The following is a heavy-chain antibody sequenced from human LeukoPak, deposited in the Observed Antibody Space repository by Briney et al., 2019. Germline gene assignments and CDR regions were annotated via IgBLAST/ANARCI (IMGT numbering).Heavy chain of an antibody. V-gene: IGHV3-23*01. Sequence: PGGSLRLSCAASGFTFSGYAMTWVRQAPGKGLEWVSGISVSGDSTYYADSVKGRFTISRDKSKNTLYLQMNTLRAEDTAVYYCAHNYYDSSGAQGLIDYWGQGTLVTVSS. D-gene: IGHD3-22*01. J-gene: IGHJ4*02. CDR2: ISVSGDST. CDR1: GFTFSGYA. CDR3: AHNYYDSSGAQGLIDY.